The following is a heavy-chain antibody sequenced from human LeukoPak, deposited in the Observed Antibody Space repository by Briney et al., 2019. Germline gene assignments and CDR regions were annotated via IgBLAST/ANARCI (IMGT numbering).Heavy chain of an antibody. V-gene: IGHV1-2*02. CDR3: ARDSWNGYYYDRSGYYHVSLPDY. D-gene: IGHD3-22*01. CDR2: INPKSGGT. J-gene: IGHJ4*02. CDR1: GYTFTGYY. Sequence: ASVKVSCKASGYTFTGYYMHWVRQAPGQGLEWMGWINPKSGGTNYAQKFQGRVTMTRDTSITTAYMELSSLRSADTALYYCARDSWNGYYYDRSGYYHVSLPDYWGQGTLVTVSS.